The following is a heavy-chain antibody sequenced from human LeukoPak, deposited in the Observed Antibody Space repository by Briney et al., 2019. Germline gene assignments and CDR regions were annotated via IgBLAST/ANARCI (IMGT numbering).Heavy chain of an antibody. CDR1: GGSISSGGYY. CDR2: IYYSGTT. Sequence: SETLSLTCTVSGGSISSGGYYWSWIRQHPGKGLEWIGFIYYSGTTYYNPSLKSRITISVDTSKDQFSLKLSSVTAADTALYYCARAGGGIREVPAASYYMDAWGKGTTVTVSS. D-gene: IGHD2-2*01. CDR3: ARAGGGIREVPAASYYMDA. J-gene: IGHJ6*03. V-gene: IGHV4-31*03.